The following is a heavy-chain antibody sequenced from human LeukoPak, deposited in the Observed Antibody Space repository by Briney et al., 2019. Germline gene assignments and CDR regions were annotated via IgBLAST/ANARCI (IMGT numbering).Heavy chain of an antibody. CDR2: INHSGST. CDR3: ARQGAVAGNFDY. Sequence: KAGGSLRLSCAASGFNFYDYHMHWVRQPPGKGLEWIGEINHSGSTNYNPSLKSRVTISVDTSKNQFSLKLSSVTAADTAVYYCARQGAVAGNFDYWGQGTLVTVSS. CDR1: GFNFYDYH. V-gene: IGHV4-34*01. J-gene: IGHJ4*02. D-gene: IGHD6-19*01.